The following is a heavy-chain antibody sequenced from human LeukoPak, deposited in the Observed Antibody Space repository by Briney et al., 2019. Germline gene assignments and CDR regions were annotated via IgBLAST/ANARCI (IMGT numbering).Heavy chain of an antibody. CDR1: GFTFSSYS. CDR2: INHSGST. V-gene: IGHV4-34*01. J-gene: IGHJ4*02. CDR3: ARDPVGSDY. Sequence: GSLRLSCAASGFTFSSYSMNWVRQAPGKGLEWIGEINHSGSTNYNPSLKSRVTISVDTSKNQFSLKLSSVTAADTAVYYCARDPVGSDYWGQGTLVTVSS. D-gene: IGHD1-26*01.